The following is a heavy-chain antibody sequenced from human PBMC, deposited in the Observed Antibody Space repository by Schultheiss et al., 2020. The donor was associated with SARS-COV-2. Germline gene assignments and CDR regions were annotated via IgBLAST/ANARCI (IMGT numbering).Heavy chain of an antibody. V-gene: IGHV3-9*01. CDR1: GFTFSSYA. CDR2: ISWNSGSI. CDR3: AKGAVAGDDAFHL. D-gene: IGHD6-19*01. Sequence: GGSLRLSCAASGFTFSSYAMHWVRQAPGKGLEWVSGISWNSGSIGYADSVKGRFTISRDNSRNTLFLQMHILKPEDTAVYYCAKGAVAGDDAFHLWGQGTMVTVSS. J-gene: IGHJ3*01.